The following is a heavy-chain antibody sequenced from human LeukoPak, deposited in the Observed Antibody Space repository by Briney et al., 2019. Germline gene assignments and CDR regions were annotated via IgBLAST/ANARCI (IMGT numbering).Heavy chain of an antibody. Sequence: ASVKVSCKVSGYTLTELSMHWVRQAPGKGLEWMGGFDPEDGETIYAQKFQGRVTMTEDTSTDTAYMELSSLRSEDTAVYYCATGEFGSRIPDYRGQGTLVTVSS. CDR2: FDPEDGET. CDR3: ATGEFGSRIPDY. J-gene: IGHJ4*02. CDR1: GYTLTELS. D-gene: IGHD3-10*01. V-gene: IGHV1-24*01.